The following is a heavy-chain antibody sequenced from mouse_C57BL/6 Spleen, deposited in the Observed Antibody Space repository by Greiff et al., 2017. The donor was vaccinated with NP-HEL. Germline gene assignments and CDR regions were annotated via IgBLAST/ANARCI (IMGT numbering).Heavy chain of an antibody. CDR2: INPSNGGT. V-gene: IGHV1-53*01. J-gene: IGHJ4*01. Sequence: QVQLQQSGTELVKPGASVKLSCKASGYTFTSYWMHWVKQRPGQGLEWIGNINPSNGGTNYNEKFKSKATLTVDKSSSTAYMQLSSLTSEDSAVYYCAKTRSYYYAMDYWGQGTSVTVSS. CDR1: GYTFTSYW. D-gene: IGHD1-2*01. CDR3: AKTRSYYYAMDY.